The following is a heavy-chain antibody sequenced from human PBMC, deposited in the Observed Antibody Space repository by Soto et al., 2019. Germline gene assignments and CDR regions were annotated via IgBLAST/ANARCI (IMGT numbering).Heavy chain of an antibody. V-gene: IGHV1-18*01. CDR2: ISAYNGNT. Sequence: QVQLVQSGAEVKKPGASVKVSCKASGYTFTSYGISWVRQAPGQGLEWMGWISAYNGNTNYAQKLQGRVTMTTDTSXNTAYMELRSLRSDDTAVYYCARVSGYFVWLLQIDYWGQGTLVTVSS. CDR1: GYTFTSYG. D-gene: IGHD3-9*01. CDR3: ARVSGYFVWLLQIDY. J-gene: IGHJ4*02.